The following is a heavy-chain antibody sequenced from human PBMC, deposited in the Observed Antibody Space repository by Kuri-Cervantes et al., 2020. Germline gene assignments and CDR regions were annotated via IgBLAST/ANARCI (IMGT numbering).Heavy chain of an antibody. CDR3: AGEYRGLDAFDI. J-gene: IGHJ3*02. CDR1: GYTLTELS. V-gene: IGHV1-46*01. Sequence: ASVKVSCKVSGYTLTELSMHWVRQAPGQGLEWMGIINPSGGSTSYAQKFQGRVTMTRDTSTSTVYMELSSLRSEDTAVYYCAGEYRGLDAFDIWGQGTMVTVSS. CDR2: INPSGGST. D-gene: IGHD5-12*01.